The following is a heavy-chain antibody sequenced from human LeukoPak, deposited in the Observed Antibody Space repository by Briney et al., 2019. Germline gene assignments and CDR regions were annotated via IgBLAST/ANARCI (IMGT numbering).Heavy chain of an antibody. CDR1: GGSFSGYY. Sequence: SETLSLTCAVYGGSFSGYYWSWIRQPPGKGLEWIGNIYHSGSTYYNPSLKSRVTISVDTSKNQFSLKLSSVTAADTAVYYSARTQNPYDFWSGYYKGGYYFDYWGQGTLVTVSS. J-gene: IGHJ4*02. V-gene: IGHV4-34*01. CDR2: IYHSGST. D-gene: IGHD3-3*01. CDR3: ARTQNPYDFWSGYYKGGYYFDY.